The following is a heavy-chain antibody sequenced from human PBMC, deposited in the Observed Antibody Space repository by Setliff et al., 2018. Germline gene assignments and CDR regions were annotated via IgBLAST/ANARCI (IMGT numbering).Heavy chain of an antibody. D-gene: IGHD3-22*01. Sequence: GASVKVSCKAFGGTFRSYSISWVRQAPGQGLEWMGGIIPKLGSADYAQRFQDRVTINADESTRTVYMELSRLRSQDTAIYYCARSPHYYDSSGYCYYFDFWGQGTQVTVSS. V-gene: IGHV1-69*13. J-gene: IGHJ4*02. CDR3: ARSPHYYDSSGYCYYFDF. CDR1: GGTFRSYS. CDR2: IIPKLGSA.